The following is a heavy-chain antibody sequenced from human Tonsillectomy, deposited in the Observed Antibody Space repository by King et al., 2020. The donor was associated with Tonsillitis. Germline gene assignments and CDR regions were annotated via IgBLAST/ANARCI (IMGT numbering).Heavy chain of an antibody. CDR3: ARGAIYSSGWYHWFDP. D-gene: IGHD6-19*01. Sequence: VQLVESGAEVKKPGESLKISSKGSGYSFTSYWIGWVRQMPGKGLEWMGIIYPGDSDTRYSPSFQGQVTISADKSISTAYLQWSSLKASDTAMYYCARGAIYSSGWYHWFDPWGQGTLVTVSS. V-gene: IGHV5-51*01. J-gene: IGHJ5*02. CDR2: IYPGDSDT. CDR1: GYSFTSYW.